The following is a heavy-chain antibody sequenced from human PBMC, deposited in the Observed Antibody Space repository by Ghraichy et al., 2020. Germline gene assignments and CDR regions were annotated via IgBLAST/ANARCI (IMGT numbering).Heavy chain of an antibody. J-gene: IGHJ4*02. D-gene: IGHD4-23*01. CDR3: ALIYRHNSGHDN. Sequence: ASVKVSCKASGYTLTNYDINWLRQAPGLGLEWMGWINHNNGDTGYKQKFQARVTMTRDTSMTTTYLELSSLRSEDTAVYYCALIYRHNSGHDNWGQGSLVTVSP. CDR1: GYTLTNYD. V-gene: IGHV1-8*02. CDR2: INHNNGDT.